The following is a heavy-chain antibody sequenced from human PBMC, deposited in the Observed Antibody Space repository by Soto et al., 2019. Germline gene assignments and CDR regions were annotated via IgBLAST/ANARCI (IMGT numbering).Heavy chain of an antibody. J-gene: IGHJ4*02. V-gene: IGHV3-30*04. CDR2: ITRDGYNK. CDR1: GFIFKNYA. D-gene: IGHD6-6*01. Sequence: QVQLVESGGGVVQPGRSLRLSCAGSGFIFKNYALNWVRQAAGKGLEWVASITRDGYNKYYADSVKGRFTISRDNSRDTLSLQMTALRTEDSSIYYCTKSSGGSSSVGMDYWGQGTRVTVSS. CDR3: TKSSGGSSSVGMDY.